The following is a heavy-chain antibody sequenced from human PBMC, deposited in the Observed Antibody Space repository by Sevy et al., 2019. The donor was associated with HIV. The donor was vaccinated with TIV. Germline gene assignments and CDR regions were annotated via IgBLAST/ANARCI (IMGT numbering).Heavy chain of an antibody. J-gene: IGHJ6*02. V-gene: IGHV3-30*03. D-gene: IGHD3-3*01. CDR1: AFTFSTYG. Sequence: GGSLRLSCVASAFTFSTYGMHWVRQAPGKGLEWVSVISSDGSHKYYADSVKGRCTVSRDNSKNTLNLQMNSLRAEDTAVYYCARDLRPHLLYSDFWSGYSGMDVWGQGTTVTVSS. CDR2: ISSDGSHK. CDR3: ARDLRPHLLYSDFWSGYSGMDV.